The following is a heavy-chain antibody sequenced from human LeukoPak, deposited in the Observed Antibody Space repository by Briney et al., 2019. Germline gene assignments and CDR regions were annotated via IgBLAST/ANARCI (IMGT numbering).Heavy chain of an antibody. Sequence: PGRSLRLSCAASGFTFNYAMHWVRQAPGKGLDWVALISFDGNNKYYADSVKGRFTISRDNSRNTLFLQTNSLGPEDTAVYYCVRDAGMYYFDYWGQGTLVTVSS. J-gene: IGHJ4*02. CDR1: GFTFNYA. V-gene: IGHV3-30*04. CDR3: VRDAGMYYFDY. CDR2: ISFDGNNK. D-gene: IGHD2-8*01.